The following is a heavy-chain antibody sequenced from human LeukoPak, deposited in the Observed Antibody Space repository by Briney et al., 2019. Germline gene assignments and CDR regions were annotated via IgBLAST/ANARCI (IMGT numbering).Heavy chain of an antibody. CDR3: VRNDFWSGRIDY. Sequence: SETLSLTCAVSGYSIRSSYYWGWIRQPPGKGLEWIGSVLQSGSTYYNLSLKGRVTISVDTSKSQFSLKVNSVTAADTAVYYCVRNDFWSGRIDYWGQGTLVTVSS. CDR1: GYSIRSSYY. D-gene: IGHD3-3*01. V-gene: IGHV4-38-2*01. CDR2: VLQSGST. J-gene: IGHJ4*02.